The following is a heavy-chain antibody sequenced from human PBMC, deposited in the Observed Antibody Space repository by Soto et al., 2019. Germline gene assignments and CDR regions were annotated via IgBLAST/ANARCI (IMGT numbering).Heavy chain of an antibody. J-gene: IGHJ6*02. Sequence: SGNVSCKACAYTLTRYDIHLVRQAPGQGLEWMGWINPNSGGTNYSQKFQGWFTMTRDTSISTVYMELSRLTSDDTALYYCAIDPNVGDYSYSCYVIDGWGQGTTATVSS. CDR2: INPNSGGT. D-gene: IGHD3-22*01. CDR3: AIDPNVGDYSYSCYVIDG. V-gene: IGHV1-2*04. CDR1: AYTLTRYD.